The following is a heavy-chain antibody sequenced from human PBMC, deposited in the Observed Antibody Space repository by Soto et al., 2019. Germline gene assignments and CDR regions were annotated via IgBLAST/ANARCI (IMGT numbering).Heavy chain of an antibody. V-gene: IGHV5-51*01. Sequence: GESLKISCKGSGYSFTSYWIGWVRQMPGKGLEWMGIIYPGDSDTRYSPSFQGQVTISADKSISTAYLQWSSLKASDTAMYYCARLETMDDYYYYGMDVWGQGTTVTVSS. D-gene: IGHD1-1*01. J-gene: IGHJ6*02. CDR2: IYPGDSDT. CDR1: GYSFTSYW. CDR3: ARLETMDDYYYYGMDV.